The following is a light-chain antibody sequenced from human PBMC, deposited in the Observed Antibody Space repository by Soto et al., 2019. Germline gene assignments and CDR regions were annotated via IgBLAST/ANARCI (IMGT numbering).Light chain of an antibody. CDR3: QQCGSSPET. J-gene: IGKJ1*01. Sequence: DIVLTQSPGTLSLSPGQRATLSCRASQSISSSFLAWYQQKPGQAPRLLIYGASSRATGIPDRFSGSGSGTDFTLTISRLEPEDFAVYYCQQCGSSPETFGQGTKGDIK. V-gene: IGKV3-20*01. CDR1: QSISSSF. CDR2: GAS.